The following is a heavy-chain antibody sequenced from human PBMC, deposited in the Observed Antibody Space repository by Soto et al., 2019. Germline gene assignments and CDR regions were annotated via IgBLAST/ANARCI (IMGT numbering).Heavy chain of an antibody. CDR2: ISTYSGNT. CDR1: GYTVSSYS. J-gene: IGHJ4*02. Sequence: ASVKVSCKTSGYTVSSYSINWVRQAPGQGPEWMAWISTYSGNTHYAERVQGRVTVTLDKSARTAFMEMRGLTADDTAVYFCARDNGYYDLWGQGTLGTVSS. V-gene: IGHV1-18*04. CDR3: ARDNGYYDL.